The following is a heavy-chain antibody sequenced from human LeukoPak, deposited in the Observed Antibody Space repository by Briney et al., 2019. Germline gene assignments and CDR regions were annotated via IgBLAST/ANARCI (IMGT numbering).Heavy chain of an antibody. J-gene: IGHJ4*02. D-gene: IGHD3-9*01. V-gene: IGHV3-21*01. CDR1: GFTFSSYS. CDR2: ISSSSSYI. Sequence: GALRLSCAASGFTFSSYSMNWVRQAPGKGLEWVSSISSSSSYIYYADSVKGRFTISRDTAKNSLYLQMNSLRAEDTAVYYCARDQGYDILTGYYSLLPDYWGQGTLVTVSS. CDR3: ARDQGYDILTGYYSLLPDY.